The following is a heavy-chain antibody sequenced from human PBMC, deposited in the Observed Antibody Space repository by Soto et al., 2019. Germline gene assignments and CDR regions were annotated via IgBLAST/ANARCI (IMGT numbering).Heavy chain of an antibody. CDR3: AREWAGSYSYFDY. D-gene: IGHD3-10*01. J-gene: IGHJ4*02. CDR1: GFTFSSYG. CDR2: ISGSGGST. Sequence: GGSLRLSCAASGFTFSSYGMRWVRQAPVKGLEWVSGISGSGGSTYYADSVKGRFTISRDNAKNSLYLQMNSLRAEDTAVYYCAREWAGSYSYFDYWGQGTLVTVSS. V-gene: IGHV3-23*01.